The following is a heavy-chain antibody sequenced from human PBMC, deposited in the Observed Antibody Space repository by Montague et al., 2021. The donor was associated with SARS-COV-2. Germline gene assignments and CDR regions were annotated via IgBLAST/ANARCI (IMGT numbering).Heavy chain of an antibody. CDR1: GFTFSAYW. V-gene: IGHV3-74*01. CDR3: VRAFSNSFKWFDP. Sequence: SLRLSCAASGFTFSAYWVHWVRQAPGQGLGWVARIRADGTTTNYADSVKGRFTISRDNAQDTVYLHMTTLTAEDTAVYYCVRAFSNSFKWFDPWGQGTLVTVSS. D-gene: IGHD6-13*01. CDR2: IRADGTTT. J-gene: IGHJ5*02.